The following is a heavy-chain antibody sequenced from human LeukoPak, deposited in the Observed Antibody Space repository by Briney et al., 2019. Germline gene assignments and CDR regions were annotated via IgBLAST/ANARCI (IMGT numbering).Heavy chain of an antibody. CDR3: AKGQSRVVITTLDY. J-gene: IGHJ4*02. V-gene: IGHV3-23*01. Sequence: GGSLRLSCAASGFTVSSNYMSWVRQAPGKGLEWVSAISGSGGSTYYADSVKGRFTISRDNSKNTLYLQMNSLRAEDTAVYYCAKGQSRVVITTLDYWGQGTLVTVSS. CDR1: GFTVSSNY. D-gene: IGHD3-22*01. CDR2: ISGSGGST.